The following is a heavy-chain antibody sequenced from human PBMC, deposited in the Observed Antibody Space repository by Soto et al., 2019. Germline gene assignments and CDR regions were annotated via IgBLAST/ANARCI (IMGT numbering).Heavy chain of an antibody. CDR2: INAGGGNT. Sequence: VQLLESGGDLAQPGGSLRLSCVTSRFTFNTFAMSWVRQAPGEGLEWVSAINAGGGNTHYADSVKGRFTISRDNSKNTLYLQMDSLRAEDTAVYYCAKHSYSDFWPGHYYYLDYWGQGTLVTVSS. CDR3: AKHSYSDFWPGHYYYLDY. V-gene: IGHV3-23*01. CDR1: RFTFNTFA. J-gene: IGHJ4*02. D-gene: IGHD3-3*01.